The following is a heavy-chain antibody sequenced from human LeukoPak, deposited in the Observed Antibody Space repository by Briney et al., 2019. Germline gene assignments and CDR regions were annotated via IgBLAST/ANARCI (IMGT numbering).Heavy chain of an antibody. J-gene: IGHJ6*02. CDR2: IGTAGDT. CDR1: GFTFSSYD. D-gene: IGHD4-23*01. Sequence: GGSLRLSCAASGFTFSSYDMHWVRQAPGKGLEWVSAIGTAGDTYYPDSVKGRFTISRENAKNSLYLQMNSLRAGDTAVYYCARALPDYGGNSRYYYGMDVWGQGTTVTVSS. V-gene: IGHV3-13*01. CDR3: ARALPDYGGNSRYYYGMDV.